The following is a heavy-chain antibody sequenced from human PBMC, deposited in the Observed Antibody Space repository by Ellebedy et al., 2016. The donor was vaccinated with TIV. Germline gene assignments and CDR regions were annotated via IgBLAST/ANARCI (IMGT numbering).Heavy chain of an antibody. Sequence: SETLSLTXTVSGVSISSYYWSWIRQPPGKGLEWIGYIYYSGSTNYNPSLKSRVTISVDTSKNQFSLKLSSVTAADTAVYYCARADIVATIDYWGQGTLVTVSS. J-gene: IGHJ4*02. D-gene: IGHD5-12*01. CDR1: GVSISSYY. CDR2: IYYSGST. CDR3: ARADIVATIDY. V-gene: IGHV4-59*01.